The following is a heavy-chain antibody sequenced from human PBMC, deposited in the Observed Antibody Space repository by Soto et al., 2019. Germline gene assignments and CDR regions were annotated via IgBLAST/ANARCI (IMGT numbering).Heavy chain of an antibody. D-gene: IGHD3-22*01. V-gene: IGHV1-18*04. CDR3: ARVYRFYDRRPYYFDY. CDR1: GFRFTSYG. CDR2: ISASNGIT. J-gene: IGHJ4*02. Sequence: QVQLVQSGAEVKNPGASVKVSCKASGFRFTSYGISWVRQAPGQGLEWMGWISASNGITSYAQKFQGRVTMTTDTSTTTAYMELRNLRSDDTAVYYCARVYRFYDRRPYYFDYWGQGTLVTVSS.